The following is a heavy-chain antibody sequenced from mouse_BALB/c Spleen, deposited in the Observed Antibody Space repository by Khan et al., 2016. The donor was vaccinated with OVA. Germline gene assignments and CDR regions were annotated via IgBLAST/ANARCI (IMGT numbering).Heavy chain of an antibody. D-gene: IGHD1-1*01. CDR3: ARVYGGDFDY. CDR1: GYSITTDYA. CDR2: ISYSGNT. Sequence: VQLQQSGPGLVKPSQSLSLTCTVTGYSITTDYAWNWIRQFPGNQLEWMGYISYSGNTNYNPSLKSRITITRDTSKNQFFLQLKSVTTEDTARYDCARVYGGDFDYWGQGTTLTVSS. V-gene: IGHV3-2*02. J-gene: IGHJ2*01.